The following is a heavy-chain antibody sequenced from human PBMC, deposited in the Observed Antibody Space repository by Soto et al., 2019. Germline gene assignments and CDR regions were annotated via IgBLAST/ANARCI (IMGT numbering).Heavy chain of an antibody. CDR2: ISATGGGT. V-gene: IGHV3-23*01. CDR1: GFNFSNYA. J-gene: IGHJ4*02. Sequence: PXESLLLSCAASGFNFSNYAMSWVRQAPGKGLEWVSLISATGGGTYYADSVKGRFTISRDNSHNTLYLQVHSLTAEDTAVYYCAKDRRAGGNSAFYFDFWGQGAQVTVSS. D-gene: IGHD3-16*01. CDR3: AKDRRAGGNSAFYFDF.